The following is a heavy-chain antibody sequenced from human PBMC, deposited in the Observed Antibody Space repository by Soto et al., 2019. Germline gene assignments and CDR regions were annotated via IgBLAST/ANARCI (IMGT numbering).Heavy chain of an antibody. CDR3: ARVVSSSWSPFDY. CDR2: IYYSGST. J-gene: IGHJ4*02. CDR1: GGSISSGSYH. V-gene: IGHV4-31*03. D-gene: IGHD6-13*01. Sequence: QVQLQESGPGLVKPSQTLSLTCTVSGGSISSGSYHWSWIRQHPGKGLEWIGYIYYSGSTYYNPSLKSRVTISVDTSKNQFSLKLTSVTAADTAVYYCARVVSSSWSPFDYWGQGTLVTVSS.